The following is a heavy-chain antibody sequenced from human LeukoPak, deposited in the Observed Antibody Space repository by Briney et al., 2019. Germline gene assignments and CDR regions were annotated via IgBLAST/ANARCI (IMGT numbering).Heavy chain of an antibody. CDR1: GFTFDDYA. CDR3: AKDPTYYGAYYFDY. D-gene: IGHD4-17*01. V-gene: IGHV3-9*01. Sequence: PGRSLRLSCAASGFTFDDYAMHWVRQAPGKGLEWVSGISWNSGSIGYADSVKGRFTISRDNAKNSLYLQMNSLRAEDTALYYCAKDPTYYGAYYFDYWGQGTLVTVSS. J-gene: IGHJ4*02. CDR2: ISWNSGSI.